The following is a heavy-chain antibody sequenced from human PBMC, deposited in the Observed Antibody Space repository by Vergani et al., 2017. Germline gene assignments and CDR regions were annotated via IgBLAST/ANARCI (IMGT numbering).Heavy chain of an antibody. D-gene: IGHD4-23*01. CDR1: GFTFSSYG. J-gene: IGHJ4*02. CDR2: IWYDGSNK. CDR3: ARDFNLVRWLGCLGY. V-gene: IGHV3-33*01. Sequence: QVQLVESGGGVVQPGRSLRLSCAASGFTFSSYGMHWVRQAPGKGLEWVAVIWYDGSNKYYADSVKGRFTISRDNSKNTLYLQMNSLRAEDTAVYYCARDFNLVRWLGCLGYWGQGTLVTVSS.